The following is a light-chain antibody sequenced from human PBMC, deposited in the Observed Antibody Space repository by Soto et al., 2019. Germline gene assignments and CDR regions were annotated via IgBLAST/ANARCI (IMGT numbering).Light chain of an antibody. V-gene: IGKV3-15*01. CDR2: GAS. J-gene: IGKJ1*01. CDR1: QSVGNN. CDR3: QQYNDWLWT. Sequence: EIVLTQSPGTLSLSPGERATLSCRASQSVGNNQLAWYQQKPGQAPRLLIYGASTRATGIPARFSGRGSGTEFTLTITSLQSEDFAVYYCQQYNDWLWTFGQGTKVDIK.